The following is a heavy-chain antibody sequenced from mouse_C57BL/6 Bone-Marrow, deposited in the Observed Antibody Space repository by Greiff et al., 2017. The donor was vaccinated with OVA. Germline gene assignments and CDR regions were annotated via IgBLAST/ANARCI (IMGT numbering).Heavy chain of an antibody. V-gene: IGHV1-81*01. CDR2: IYPRSGNT. CDR1: GYTFTSYG. Sequence: VKLMESGAELARPGASVKLSCKASGYTFTSYGISWVKQRTGQGLEWIGEIYPRSGNTYYNEKFKGKATLTADKSSSTAYMELRSLTSEDSAVYFCADRFAYWGQGTLVTVSA. J-gene: IGHJ3*01. CDR3: ADRFAY.